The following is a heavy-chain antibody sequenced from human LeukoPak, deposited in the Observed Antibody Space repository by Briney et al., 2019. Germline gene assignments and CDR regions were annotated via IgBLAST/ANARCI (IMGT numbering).Heavy chain of an antibody. D-gene: IGHD7-27*01. V-gene: IGHV3-7*01. CDR1: GFTFSTYW. CDR3: ASGDKFSGDY. CDR2: IHQDGNEK. J-gene: IGHJ4*02. Sequence: GGSLRLSCAASGFTFSTYWMSWVRQAPGKGLEWVANIHQDGNEKYYVDSVKGRFTISRDNAKNSLYLQMNSLRAEDTAVYYCASGDKFSGDYWGQGTLVTVSS.